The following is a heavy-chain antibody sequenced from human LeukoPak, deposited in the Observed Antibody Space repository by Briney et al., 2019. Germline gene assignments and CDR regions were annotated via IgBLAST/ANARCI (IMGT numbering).Heavy chain of an antibody. Sequence: ASVKVSCKASGGTFSSYAISWVRQAPGQGLEWMGRIIPTFGSANYAQKFQGRVTITTDESTSTAYMELSSLRSEDTAVYYCAGGSYELAYFYYYYYMDVWGKGTTVTVSS. CDR3: AGGSYELAYFYYYYYMDV. CDR2: IIPTFGSA. CDR1: GGTFSSYA. V-gene: IGHV1-69*05. D-gene: IGHD5-24*01. J-gene: IGHJ6*03.